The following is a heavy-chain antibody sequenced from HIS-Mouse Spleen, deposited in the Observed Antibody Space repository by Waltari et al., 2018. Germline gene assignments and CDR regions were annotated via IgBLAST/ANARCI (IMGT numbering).Heavy chain of an antibody. CDR1: GGSISSGGYY. D-gene: IGHD3-3*01. CDR3: ARSPYYDFWSGYSDNWFDP. J-gene: IGHJ5*02. V-gene: IGHV4-31*03. CDR2: IYYSWRT. Sequence: QVQLQESGPGLVKPSQTLSLTCTVSGGSISSGGYYWSWIRQHPGKGLEWIGYIYYSWRTSYNPSLTSRVTISVDTSKNQFSLKLSSVTAADTAVYYCARSPYYDFWSGYSDNWFDPWGQGTLVTVSS.